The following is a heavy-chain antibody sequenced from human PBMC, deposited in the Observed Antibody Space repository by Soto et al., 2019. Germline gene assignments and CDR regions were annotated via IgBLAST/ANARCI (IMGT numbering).Heavy chain of an antibody. V-gene: IGHV4-30-4*01. J-gene: IGHJ6*02. CDR2: INSSGRA. CDR1: GVSITSSDSY. CDR3: ASFSTLGKDYGVDV. D-gene: IGHD3-3*02. Sequence: QVQLQESGPGLVKPSQTLSLTCSVSGVSITSSDSYWSLIRQPPGKGLEWIGYINSSGRAYYKPSRKSRVSIXXXTXQNQFSLRLTSVTVADTAVYFCASFSTLGKDYGVDVWGQGTTVTVSS.